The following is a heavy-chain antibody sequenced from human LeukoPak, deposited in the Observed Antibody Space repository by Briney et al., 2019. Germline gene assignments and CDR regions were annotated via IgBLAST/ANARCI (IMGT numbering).Heavy chain of an antibody. CDR3: ARHWVVTPNY. V-gene: IGHV4-39*01. CDR1: GGSISNSSYY. CDR2: IYYRGSA. D-gene: IGHD4-23*01. Sequence: PSETLSLTCIVSGGSISNSSYYWGWLRQPPGKGLEWIGSIYYRGSAYYNPSLKSRVTISVDTSKNQFSLKLTSVTAADTAVYYCARHWVVTPNYWGQGTLVTVSS. J-gene: IGHJ4*02.